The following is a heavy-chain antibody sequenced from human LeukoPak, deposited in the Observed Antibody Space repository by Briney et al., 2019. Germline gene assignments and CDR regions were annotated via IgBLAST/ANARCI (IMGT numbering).Heavy chain of an antibody. J-gene: IGHJ4*02. D-gene: IGHD2-15*01. CDR3: ASDFGGSDDY. V-gene: IGHV3-74*01. CDR1: GFTFSRYW. CDR2: MNTDGSST. Sequence: PGGSLRLSCAASGFTFSRYWMHWVRQAPGKGLEWVSRMNTDGSSTDYADSVKGRFTISRDNAKNTLYLQMNSLGDEDTAVYSCASDFGGSDDYGGRGTVVTVSS.